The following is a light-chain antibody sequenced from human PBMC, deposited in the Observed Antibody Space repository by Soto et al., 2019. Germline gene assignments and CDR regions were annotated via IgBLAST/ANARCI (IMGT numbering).Light chain of an antibody. CDR2: AAS. J-gene: IGKJ1*01. V-gene: IGKV1-12*01. CDR3: QQYSSHAT. Sequence: DIQMTQSPSFVSASVGDRVTITCRASQAVSTWLAWYQQKPGDAPKLLIYAASTLQSGVPSRFSGSGSGTDFTLTITCLQSEDYATYYCQQYSSHATFGQGTKVDIK. CDR1: QAVSTW.